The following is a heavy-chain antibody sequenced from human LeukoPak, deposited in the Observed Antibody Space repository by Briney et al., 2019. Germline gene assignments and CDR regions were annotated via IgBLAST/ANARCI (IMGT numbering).Heavy chain of an antibody. CDR1: GGTFSSYA. Sequence: VASVKVSCKASGGTFSSYAISWVRQAPGQGLEWMGGIIPIFGTANYAQKFQGRVTITTDESTSTAYVELSSLRSEDTAVYYCARSIAARRRHYYFDYWGQGTLVTVSS. V-gene: IGHV1-69*05. CDR3: ARSIAARRRHYYFDY. J-gene: IGHJ4*02. CDR2: IIPIFGTA. D-gene: IGHD6-6*01.